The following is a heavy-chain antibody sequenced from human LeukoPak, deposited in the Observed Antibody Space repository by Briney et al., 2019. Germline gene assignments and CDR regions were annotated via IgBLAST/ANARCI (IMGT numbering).Heavy chain of an antibody. Sequence: GGSLRLSCAASAFTVTKKYMIWVRQAPGKGLEWVSRISVSGDKRYADSVKGRFTISGDSSHNTLSLQMDGLRVEDTAVYYCAVSLSSPGAFDYWGQGTLVTVSS. J-gene: IGHJ4*02. CDR1: AFTVTKKY. D-gene: IGHD2-8*02. CDR2: ISVSGDK. CDR3: AVSLSSPGAFDY. V-gene: IGHV3-66*01.